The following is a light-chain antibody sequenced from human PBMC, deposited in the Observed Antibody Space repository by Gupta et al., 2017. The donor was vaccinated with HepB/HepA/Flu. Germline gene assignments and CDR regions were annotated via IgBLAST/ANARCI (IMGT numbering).Light chain of an antibody. CDR2: GAS. CDR1: QDVSTY. J-gene: IGKJ1*01. Sequence: EIVMTQSPATLSVSPGERVAFSCRASQDVSTYLAWMQQKPGQAPKVLFYGASARATGVPARFIGSGSRTEFTLTITSLQSEDVAVYVCQQYNNWPWTFGQGTKVEIK. V-gene: IGKV3-15*01. CDR3: QQYNNWPWT.